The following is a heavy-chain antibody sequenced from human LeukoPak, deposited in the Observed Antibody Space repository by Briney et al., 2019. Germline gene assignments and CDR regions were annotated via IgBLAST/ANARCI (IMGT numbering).Heavy chain of an antibody. D-gene: IGHD5-12*01. Sequence: ASVKVSCKASGGTFSSYAISWVRQAPGQGLEWMGGIIPIFGTANYAQKFQGRVTITADESTSTAYMELSSLRSEDTAVYYCARCEVATAASGGFDYWGQGTLATVSS. CDR3: ARCEVATAASGGFDY. CDR2: IIPIFGTA. J-gene: IGHJ4*02. CDR1: GGTFSSYA. V-gene: IGHV1-69*13.